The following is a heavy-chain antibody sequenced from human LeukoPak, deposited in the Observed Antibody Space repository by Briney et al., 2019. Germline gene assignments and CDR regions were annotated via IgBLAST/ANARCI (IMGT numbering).Heavy chain of an antibody. CDR1: GYSINSGYY. CDR2: IYHSGST. Sequence: PSETLSLTCTVSGYSINSGYYWGWIRQPPGKGLEWIGSIYHSGSTYYNPSLKSRVTISVDMSKNHFSLRLRSVTAADTAMYYCARGTLYRGWSYYLDFWGQGSQVTVSS. V-gene: IGHV4-38-2*02. D-gene: IGHD6-19*01. J-gene: IGHJ4*02. CDR3: ARGTLYRGWSYYLDF.